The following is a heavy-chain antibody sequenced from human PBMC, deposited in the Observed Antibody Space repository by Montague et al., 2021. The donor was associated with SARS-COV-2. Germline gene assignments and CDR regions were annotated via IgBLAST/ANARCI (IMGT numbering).Heavy chain of an antibody. Sequence: SETLSLTCAVYGGSFSTYYWAWIRQSPGKGLEWIGNIDHSGNTXXXPPXXXRVSISVDTSSSQFSLYLTSVTAADAAVYYCARDQTVLEWIWYGMDVWGPGTTVTASS. J-gene: IGHJ6*02. D-gene: IGHD3-3*01. CDR3: ARDQTVLEWIWYGMDV. CDR2: IDHSGNT. V-gene: IGHV4-34*01. CDR1: GGSFSTYY.